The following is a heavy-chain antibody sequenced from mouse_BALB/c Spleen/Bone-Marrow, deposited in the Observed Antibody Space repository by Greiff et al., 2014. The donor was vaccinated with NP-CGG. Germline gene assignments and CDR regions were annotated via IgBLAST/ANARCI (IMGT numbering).Heavy chain of an antibody. CDR2: IDPETNYT. D-gene: IGHD1-1*01. CDR3: ARFLLRDYAMDY. J-gene: IGHJ4*01. Sequence: VQLQQSGAELVRPEALVKLSCKTSGFNIKDYYMFWLKQRPEQGLEWVGWIDPETNYTIYDPKSQGKASITADTSSNTAYLQLSSLTSEDIAVYYCARFLLRDYAMDYWGQGTSVTVSS. V-gene: IGHV14-1*02. CDR1: GFNIKDYY.